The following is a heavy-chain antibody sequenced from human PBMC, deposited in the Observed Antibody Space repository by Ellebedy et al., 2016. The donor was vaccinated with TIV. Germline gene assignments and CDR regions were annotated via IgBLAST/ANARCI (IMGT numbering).Heavy chain of an antibody. CDR2: FDPEDGET. D-gene: IGHD3-22*01. CDR1: GYTLTELS. Sequence: ASVKVSCKASGYTLTELSMHWVRQAPGKGLEWMGGFDPEDGETIYAQKFQGRVTMTEDTSTDTAYMELSSLRSEDTAVYYCATETYYYDSSGSTHDAFDIWGQGTMVTVSS. J-gene: IGHJ3*02. CDR3: ATETYYYDSSGSTHDAFDI. V-gene: IGHV1-24*01.